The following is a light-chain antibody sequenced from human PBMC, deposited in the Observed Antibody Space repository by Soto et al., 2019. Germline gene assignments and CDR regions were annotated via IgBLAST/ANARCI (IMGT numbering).Light chain of an antibody. CDR3: QSYDSRLSAWV. CDR1: SSNIGTPYD. J-gene: IGLJ3*02. Sequence: QSVLTQPPSVSGAPGQRVTISCTGNSSNIGTPYDVHWYHQLAGAAPKLLIYGSTNRPSGVPERFSGSKSGISASLAITGLQAEDEADYYCQSYDSRLSAWVFGGGTKVTVL. V-gene: IGLV1-40*01. CDR2: GST.